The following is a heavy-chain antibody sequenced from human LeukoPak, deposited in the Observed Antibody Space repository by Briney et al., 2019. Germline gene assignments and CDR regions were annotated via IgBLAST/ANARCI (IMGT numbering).Heavy chain of an antibody. Sequence: GGSLRLSCAASGFSFSLYAMNWVRQAPGKGLEWISCIDSGSDDILHADSVRGRFAISRDNAKNTLYLDMNSLRAEDTAVYYCARDTYRPQLIDSWGQGTLVTVSS. CDR1: GFSFSLYA. D-gene: IGHD5-18*01. V-gene: IGHV3-21*05. J-gene: IGHJ4*02. CDR2: IDSGSDDI. CDR3: ARDTYRPQLIDS.